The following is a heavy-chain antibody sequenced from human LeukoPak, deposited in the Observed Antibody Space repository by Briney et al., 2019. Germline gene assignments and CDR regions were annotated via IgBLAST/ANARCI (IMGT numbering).Heavy chain of an antibody. D-gene: IGHD3-16*01. CDR1: GFTFSSYW. V-gene: IGHV3-23*01. Sequence: GGSLRLSCAASGFTFSSYWMHWVRQAPGKGLEWVSAISGSGGSTYYADSVKGRFTISRDNSKNTLYLQMNSLRAEDTAVYYCAKGGRSGVFDYWGQGTLVTVSS. CDR3: AKGGRSGVFDY. J-gene: IGHJ4*02. CDR2: ISGSGGST.